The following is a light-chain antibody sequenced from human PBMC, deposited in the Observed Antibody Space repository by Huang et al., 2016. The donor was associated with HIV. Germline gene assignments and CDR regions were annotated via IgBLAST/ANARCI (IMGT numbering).Light chain of an antibody. CDR2: KAS. V-gene: IGKV1-5*03. CDR3: QQYNSYSELT. CDR1: QSISNW. J-gene: IGKJ4*01. Sequence: DIQMTQSPSTLSASVGDRVTITCRASQSISNWLAWYQQKPGKAPKLLIYKASSLESGFPSRFSGSGSGTEFTLTINSLQPDDFATYYCQQYNSYSELTFGGGTKVEIK.